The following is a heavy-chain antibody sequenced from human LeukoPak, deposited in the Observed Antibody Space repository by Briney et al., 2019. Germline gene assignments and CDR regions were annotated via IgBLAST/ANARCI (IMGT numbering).Heavy chain of an antibody. CDR1: GGSISSYY. J-gene: IGHJ4*02. CDR2: IYYSGST. V-gene: IGHV4-59*12. Sequence: PSETLSLTCTVSGGSISSYYWSWIRQPPGKGLEWIGYIYYSGSTNYNPSLKSRVTMSVDTSKIQFSLKLSSVTAADTAVYYCAREANYCSGGSCYSVMVDYWGQGTLVTVSS. CDR3: AREANYCSGGSCYSVMVDY. D-gene: IGHD2-15*01.